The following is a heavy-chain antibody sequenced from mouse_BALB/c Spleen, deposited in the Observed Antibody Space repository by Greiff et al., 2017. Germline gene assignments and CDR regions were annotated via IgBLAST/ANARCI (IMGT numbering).Heavy chain of an antibody. D-gene: IGHD2-4*01. CDR3: ARSTSTMIKEGFAY. J-gene: IGHJ3*01. CDR2: ISYSGST. Sequence: EVKLQESGPGLVKPSQSLSLTCTVTGYSITSDYAWNWIRQFPGNKLEWMGYISYSGSTSYNPSLKSRISITRDTSKNQFFLQLNSVTTEDTATYYGARSTSTMIKEGFAYWGQGTLVTVSA. V-gene: IGHV3-2*02. CDR1: GYSITSDYA.